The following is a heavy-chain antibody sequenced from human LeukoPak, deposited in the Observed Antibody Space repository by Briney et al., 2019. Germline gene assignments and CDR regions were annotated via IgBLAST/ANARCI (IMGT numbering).Heavy chain of an antibody. Sequence: GGSLRLSCAASGFTFSNAWMSWVRQAPGKGLEWVGRIKSKTDGGTTDYAAPVKGRFTISRDDSKNTLYLQMNSLKTEDTAVYYCTTTLYYYDSSGYREIDYWGQGTLVTVSS. J-gene: IGHJ4*02. D-gene: IGHD3-22*01. CDR3: TTTLYYYDSSGYREIDY. V-gene: IGHV3-15*01. CDR2: IKSKTDGGTT. CDR1: GFTFSNAW.